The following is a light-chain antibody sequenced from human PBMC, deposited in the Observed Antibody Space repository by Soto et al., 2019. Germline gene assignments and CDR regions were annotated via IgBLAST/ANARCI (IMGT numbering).Light chain of an antibody. J-gene: IGKJ5*01. V-gene: IGKV3-15*01. Sequence: EIVLTQSPGTLSVSPGESATLSCRASQSVSSNLAWHQQKPGQAPRILMYDASTRATGISARFSGSGSGTEFTLTISRLQSEDFAVYYCQQYHNWPITFGQGTRLEIK. CDR2: DAS. CDR1: QSVSSN. CDR3: QQYHNWPIT.